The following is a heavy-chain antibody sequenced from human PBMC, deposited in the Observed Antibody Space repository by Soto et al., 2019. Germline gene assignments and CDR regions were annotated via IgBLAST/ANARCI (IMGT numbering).Heavy chain of an antibody. CDR3: ARDRAIPWNDVRDILWAHPHNYYGMDV. V-gene: IGHV1-18*04. CDR1: GYTFTSYG. J-gene: IGHJ6*02. D-gene: IGHD1-1*01. CDR2: ISAYNGNT. Sequence: QVQLVQSGAEVKKPGASVKVSCKASGYTFTSYGISWVRQAPGQGLEWMGWISAYNGNTNYAQKLQGRGTMTTDTSTSTAYMEVRSLRSDDTAVYYCARDRAIPWNDVRDILWAHPHNYYGMDVWGQGTTVTVSS.